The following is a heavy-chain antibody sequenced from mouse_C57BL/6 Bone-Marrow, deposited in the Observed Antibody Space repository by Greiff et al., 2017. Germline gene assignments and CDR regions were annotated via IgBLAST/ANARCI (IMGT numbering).Heavy chain of an antibody. CDR2: ISDGGSYT. CDR1: GFTFSSYA. CDR3: ARIRGWYFDV. J-gene: IGHJ1*03. V-gene: IGHV5-4*01. Sequence: EVQVVESGGGLVKPGGSLKLSCAASGFTFSSYAMSWVRQTPEKRLEWVATISDGGSYTYYPDNVKGRVTISRDNDKNNLYLQMSHLKSEDTAMYYCARIRGWYFDVWGTGTTVTVSS.